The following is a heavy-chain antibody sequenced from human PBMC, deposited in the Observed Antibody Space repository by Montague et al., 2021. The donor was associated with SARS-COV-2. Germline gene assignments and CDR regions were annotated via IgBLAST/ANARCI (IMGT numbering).Heavy chain of an antibody. CDR2: IYYSGST. D-gene: IGHD5-12*01. CDR1: GGSIISGGYY. Sequence: TLSLTCTVSGGSIISGGYYWSWIRQHPGKVLEWIGYIYYSGSTYYNPSLNRRVTISVDTSKNQFSLKLSSVAAADTAVYYCAYYCMVASRAPFAVDYWGQGTLVIVSS. J-gene: IGHJ4*02. V-gene: IGHV4-31*03. CDR3: AYYCMVASRAPFAVDY.